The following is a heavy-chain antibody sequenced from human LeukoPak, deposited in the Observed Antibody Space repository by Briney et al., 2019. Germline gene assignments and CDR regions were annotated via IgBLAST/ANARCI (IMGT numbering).Heavy chain of an antibody. D-gene: IGHD1-14*01. CDR2: ISYDGSNQ. V-gene: IGHV3-30*04. Sequence: QTGGSLRLSCEASGFIFSDYGMNWVRQAPGKGLEWVAVISYDGSNQYYAGSVKGRFTISRDNSKNRLYLQMNSLRAEDTAVYYCARGFTTDAFDIWGQGTLVSVS. CDR1: GFIFSDYG. CDR3: ARGFTTDAFDI. J-gene: IGHJ3*02.